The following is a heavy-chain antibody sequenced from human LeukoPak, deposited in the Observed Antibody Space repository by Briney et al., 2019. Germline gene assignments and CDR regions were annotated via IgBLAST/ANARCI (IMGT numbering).Heavy chain of an antibody. CDR2: ISGSGGST. CDR1: GFTFSSYA. J-gene: IGHJ4*02. V-gene: IGHV3-23*01. Sequence: GGSLRLSCAASGFTFSSYAMSWVRQAPGKGLEWVSAISGSGGSTYYADSVKGRFTISRDNSKNTLYLQMNSLRAEDTAVYYCATTEYPITIFGPYYFDYWGQGTLVTVSS. D-gene: IGHD3-3*01. CDR3: ATTEYPITIFGPYYFDY.